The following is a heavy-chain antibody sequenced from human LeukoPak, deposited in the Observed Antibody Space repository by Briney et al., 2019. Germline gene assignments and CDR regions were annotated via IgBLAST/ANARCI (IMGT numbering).Heavy chain of an antibody. D-gene: IGHD6-6*01. CDR3: ARVPIAARHFDY. CDR2: INSDGSST. J-gene: IGHJ4*02. Sequence: GGSLRLSCAASGFTFSSYWMHWVRQAPGKGLVWVSRINSDGSSTSYADSVKGRFTISRDNAKNTLYLQMNSLRAEDTAVYYCARVPIAARHFDYWGQGTLVTVSS. V-gene: IGHV3-74*01. CDR1: GFTFSSYW.